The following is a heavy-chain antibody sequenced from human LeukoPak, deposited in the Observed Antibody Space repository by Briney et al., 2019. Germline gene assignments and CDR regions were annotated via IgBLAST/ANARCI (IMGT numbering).Heavy chain of an antibody. D-gene: IGHD3-22*01. J-gene: IGHJ4*02. CDR1: GYSISSGYY. CDR2: INHSGST. Sequence: PSETLSLTCAVSGYSISSGYYWGWIRQPPGKGLEWIGEINHSGSTNYNPSLKSRVTISVDTSKNQFSLKLSSVTAADTAVYYCASARDYDSSGYYGWGQGTLVTVSS. V-gene: IGHV4-38-2*01. CDR3: ASARDYDSSGYYG.